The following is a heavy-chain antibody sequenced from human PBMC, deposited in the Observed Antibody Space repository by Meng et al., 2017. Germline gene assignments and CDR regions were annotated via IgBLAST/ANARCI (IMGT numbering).Heavy chain of an antibody. D-gene: IGHD1-7*01. CDR2: IIPRSSDA. CDR3: ARDGGNYDFDY. Sequence: QVQLVQSGAGVKKPGASVKVSCKPSGYNFPDYYIHWVRRAPGQGLEWMGRIIPRSSDANSAQKFQGRVTLTWDTSINTAYMELSSLRSDDTAIYYCARDGGNYDFDYWGQGTLVTVSS. V-gene: IGHV1-2*06. J-gene: IGHJ4*02. CDR1: GYNFPDYY.